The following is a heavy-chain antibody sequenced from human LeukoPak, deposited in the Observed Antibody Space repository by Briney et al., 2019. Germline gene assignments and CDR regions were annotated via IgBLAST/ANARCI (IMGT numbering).Heavy chain of an antibody. CDR2: ISSNGYGT. J-gene: IGHJ6*02. D-gene: IGHD6-19*01. CDR3: VKADSSSGWYGSGYFYYGMDV. CDR1: GFTFSLYA. Sequence: GGSLRLSCSASGFTFSLYAMHWLRQAPGKGLEYVSAISSNGYGTYYADSVKGRFTISRDNSKNTVYLQMNSLTAEDTAVYFCVKADSSSGWYGSGYFYYGMDVWGQGTTVTVSS. V-gene: IGHV3-64D*06.